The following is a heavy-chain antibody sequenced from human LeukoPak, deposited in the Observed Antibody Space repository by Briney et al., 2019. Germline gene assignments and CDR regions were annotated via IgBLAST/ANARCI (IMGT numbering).Heavy chain of an antibody. D-gene: IGHD6-19*01. Sequence: GASVKVSCKVSGYTLTELSMHWVRQAPGKGLEWMGGFDPGDGETIYAQKFQGRVTMTEDTSTDTAYMELSSLRSEDTAAYYCATQSSGWYDCYNYWGQGTLVTVSS. J-gene: IGHJ4*02. CDR1: GYTLTELS. V-gene: IGHV1-24*01. CDR3: ATQSSGWYDCYNY. CDR2: FDPGDGET.